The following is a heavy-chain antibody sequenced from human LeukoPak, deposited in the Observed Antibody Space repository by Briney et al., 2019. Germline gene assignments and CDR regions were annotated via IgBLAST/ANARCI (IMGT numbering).Heavy chain of an antibody. CDR1: GGSISNYY. V-gene: IGHV4-4*07. CDR2: IYSTGST. CDR3: ARGVVVAGLRYYFDS. J-gene: IGHJ4*02. D-gene: IGHD6-19*01. Sequence: SETLSLTCTVSGGSISNYYWSWIRQPAGKGLEWIGRIYSTGSTKYSPSLESRLTMSLDTSKDQFSLKLTSVTAADTAVYYCARGVVVAGLRYYFDSWGQGSLVSVSS.